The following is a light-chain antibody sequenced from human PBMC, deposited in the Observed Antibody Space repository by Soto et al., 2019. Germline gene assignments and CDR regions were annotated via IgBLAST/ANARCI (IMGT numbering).Light chain of an antibody. CDR2: DAS. CDR3: QQYNSYWT. CDR1: QSISSW. V-gene: IGKV1-5*01. Sequence: DIQMTQSPSTLSASVGDRVTITCRASQSISSWLAWYQQKPGKAPKLLIYDASSLESGVPSRFSDSGSGTELTLTISSLQPDDFATYYCQQYNSYWTFGQGTKVEIK. J-gene: IGKJ1*01.